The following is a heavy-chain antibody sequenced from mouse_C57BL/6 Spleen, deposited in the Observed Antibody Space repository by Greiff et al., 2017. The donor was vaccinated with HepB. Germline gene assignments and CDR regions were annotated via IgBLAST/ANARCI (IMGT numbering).Heavy chain of an antibody. Sequence: VQLKESGPELVKPGASVKISCKASGYSFTGYYMNWVKQSPEKSLEWIGEINPSTGGTTYNQKFKAKATLTVDKSSSTAYMQLKSLTSEDSAVYYCARSPSYYYGSFDYWGQGTTLTVSS. CDR2: INPSTGGT. CDR1: GYSFTGYY. CDR3: ARSPSYYYGSFDY. V-gene: IGHV1-42*01. J-gene: IGHJ2*01. D-gene: IGHD1-1*01.